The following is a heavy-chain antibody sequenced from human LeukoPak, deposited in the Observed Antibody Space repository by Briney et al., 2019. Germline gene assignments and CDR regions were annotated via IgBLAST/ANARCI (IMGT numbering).Heavy chain of an antibody. V-gene: IGHV3-48*02. J-gene: IGHJ4*02. CDR1: GFTFSSYA. CDR3: VRDRDGGALDH. Sequence: GGSLRLSCAASGFTFSSYAINWVRQAPGKVLEWLSFISSGSSTIYYADSVTGRFTISRDNAENSLYLQMNSLGHEDTALYYCVRDRDGGALDHWGQGTPVTVSS. D-gene: IGHD2-15*01. CDR2: ISSGSSTI.